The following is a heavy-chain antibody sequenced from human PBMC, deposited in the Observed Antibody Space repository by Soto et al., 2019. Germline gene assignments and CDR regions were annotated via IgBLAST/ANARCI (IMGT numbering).Heavy chain of an antibody. CDR2: ISAYNGNT. V-gene: IGHV1-18*01. CDR1: GYTFTSYG. Sequence: GASVKVSCKASGYTFTSYGISWVRQAPGQGLEWMGWISAYNGNTNYAQKLQGRVTMTTDTSTSTAYMELRSLRSDDTAVYYCARKNLCSSSWCFDYWGQGTLVTVSS. CDR3: ARKNLCSSSWCFDY. D-gene: IGHD6-13*01. J-gene: IGHJ4*02.